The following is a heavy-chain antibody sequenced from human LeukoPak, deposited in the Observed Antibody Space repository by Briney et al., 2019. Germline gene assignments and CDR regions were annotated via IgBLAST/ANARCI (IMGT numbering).Heavy chain of an antibody. Sequence: SETLSLTCTVSGGSISSYYWSWIRQPPGKGLEWIGYIYYSGSTNYNPSLKSRVTISVDTSKNQFSLKLSSVTAADTAVYYCARERLDIVVVPAAKPYYYYMDVWGKGTTVTVS. D-gene: IGHD2-2*03. V-gene: IGHV4-59*01. J-gene: IGHJ6*03. CDR3: ARERLDIVVVPAAKPYYYYMDV. CDR2: IYYSGST. CDR1: GGSISSYY.